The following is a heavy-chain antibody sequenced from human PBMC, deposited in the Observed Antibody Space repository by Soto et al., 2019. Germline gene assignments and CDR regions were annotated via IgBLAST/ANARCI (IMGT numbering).Heavy chain of an antibody. V-gene: IGHV3-23*01. Sequence: PGGSLRLSCAASGFTFSSYAMSWVRQAPGKGLEWVSALSGSGGSTYYADSVKGRFTISRDNSKNTVYLQMNSLRAEDTAVYYCIRNNYGSGIHSWGQGILVTVSS. CDR1: GFTFSSYA. J-gene: IGHJ4*02. D-gene: IGHD3-10*01. CDR2: LSGSGGST. CDR3: IRNNYGSGIHS.